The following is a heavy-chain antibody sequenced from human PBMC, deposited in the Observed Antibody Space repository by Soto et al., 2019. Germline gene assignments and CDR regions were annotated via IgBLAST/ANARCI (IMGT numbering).Heavy chain of an antibody. CDR3: ARDHYYYDSSGYYNRAFDI. Sequence: GASVKVSCKASGYTFTSYYINWVRQATGQGLEWMGWMNPNSGNTGYAQKFQGRVTMTRNTSISTAYMELSSLRSEDTAVYYCARDHYYYDSSGYYNRAFDIWGQGTMVT. J-gene: IGHJ3*02. V-gene: IGHV1-8*01. CDR2: MNPNSGNT. D-gene: IGHD3-22*01. CDR1: GYTFTSYY.